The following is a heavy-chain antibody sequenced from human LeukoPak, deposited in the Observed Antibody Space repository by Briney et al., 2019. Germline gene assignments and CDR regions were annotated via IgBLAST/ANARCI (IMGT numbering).Heavy chain of an antibody. V-gene: IGHV3-30*02. CDR1: GFTFSSYG. J-gene: IGHJ6*03. CDR2: IRYDGSNK. CDR3: AKDATAVVGTVYMDV. Sequence: PGGSLRLSCAASGFTFSSYGMHWVRQAPGKGLEWVAFIRYDGSNKYYADSVKGRFTISRDNAKNSLYLQMNSLRAEDTAVYYCAKDATAVVGTVYMDVWGKGTTVTISS. D-gene: IGHD6-13*01.